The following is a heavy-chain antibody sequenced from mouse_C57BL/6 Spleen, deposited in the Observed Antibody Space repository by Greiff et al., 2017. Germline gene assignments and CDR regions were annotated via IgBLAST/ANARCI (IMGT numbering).Heavy chain of an antibody. J-gene: IGHJ2*01. D-gene: IGHD4-1*01. CDR3: ARRTGTRLDY. V-gene: IGHV5-17*01. CDR1: GFTFSDYG. CDR2: ISSGSSTI. Sequence: EVMLVESGGGLVKPGGSLKLSCAASGFTFSDYGMHWVRQAPEKGLEWVAYISSGSSTIYYADTVKGRFTISRDNAKNTLFLQMTSLRSEDTAMYYCARRTGTRLDYWGQGTTLTVSS.